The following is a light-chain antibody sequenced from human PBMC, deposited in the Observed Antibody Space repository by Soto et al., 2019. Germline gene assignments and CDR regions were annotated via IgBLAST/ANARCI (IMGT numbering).Light chain of an antibody. CDR1: QSVSSSY. V-gene: IGKV3-20*01. J-gene: IGKJ2*01. Sequence: EIVLTQSPGTLSLSPGERATLSCRASQSVSSSYLAWYQQKPGQAPRLLIYGASSRATGIPDRFSGSGSGTHFTLPISRLEPEDLAVYYCQQYGSSLGTFGQATKREIK. CDR3: QQYGSSLGT. CDR2: GAS.